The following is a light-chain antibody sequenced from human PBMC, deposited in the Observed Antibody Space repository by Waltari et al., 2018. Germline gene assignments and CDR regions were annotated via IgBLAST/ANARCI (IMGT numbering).Light chain of an antibody. CDR3: QVWDSSRDLVL. J-gene: IGLJ2*01. CDR1: NIGSQG. CDR2: DDS. V-gene: IGLV3-21*03. Sequence: SYVLTQPPSVSVAPGRTATITCGGDNIGSQGGHWYQQRPGQAPVLVVYDDSDRPSDIPERFSGSISGNMATLTVSRVEAGDEADYYCQVWDSSRDLVLIGGGTKLTVL.